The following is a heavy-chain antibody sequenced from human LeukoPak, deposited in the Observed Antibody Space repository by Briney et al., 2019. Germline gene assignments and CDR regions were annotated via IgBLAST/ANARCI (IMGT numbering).Heavy chain of an antibody. V-gene: IGHV1-3*01. CDR2: INAGNGNA. CDR1: GYTFTSYA. CDR3: ARDQEAFDY. Sequence: ASVKVSCKASGYTFTSYAMHWMRQAPGQRLEWMGWINAGNGNAKYSQKFQGRVTVTRDTSTSTVHMELSGLRSEDTAVYYCARDQEAFDYWGQGATVTVSS. J-gene: IGHJ4*03.